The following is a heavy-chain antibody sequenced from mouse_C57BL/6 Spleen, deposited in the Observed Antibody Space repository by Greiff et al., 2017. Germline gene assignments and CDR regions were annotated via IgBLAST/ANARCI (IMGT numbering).Heavy chain of an antibody. D-gene: IGHD1-1*01. J-gene: IGHJ1*03. CDR3: TKGDYYGSSYYWYFDV. Sequence: QVQLQQSGAELVRPGASVTLSCKASGYTFTDYEMHWVKQTPVHGLEWIGAIDPETGGTAYNQKFKGKARLTADKASSTAYMELRSLTSEDSAVYYCTKGDYYGSSYYWYFDVWGTGTTVTVSS. CDR2: IDPETGGT. CDR1: GYTFTDYE. V-gene: IGHV1-15*01.